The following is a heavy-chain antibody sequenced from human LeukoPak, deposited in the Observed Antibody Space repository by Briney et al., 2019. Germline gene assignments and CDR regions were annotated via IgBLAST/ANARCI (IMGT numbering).Heavy chain of an antibody. CDR2: IGGTGSST. V-gene: IGHV3-23*01. Sequence: GGSLRLSCAAPGLTFSSYAMSWVRQAPGKGLEWVSAIGGTGSSTYYADSVKGRFTISRDNSKNTLYLQMNSLRAEDTAVYYCARAKRITMVRGYYFDYWGQGTLVTVSS. CDR3: ARAKRITMVRGYYFDY. J-gene: IGHJ4*02. CDR1: GLTFSSYA. D-gene: IGHD3-10*01.